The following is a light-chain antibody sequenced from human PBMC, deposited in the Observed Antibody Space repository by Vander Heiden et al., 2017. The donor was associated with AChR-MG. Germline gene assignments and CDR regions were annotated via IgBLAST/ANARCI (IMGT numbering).Light chain of an antibody. Sequence: SALPQPASVSGSPGQSITISCTGTSSDVGSYNLVSWYQQHPGKAPKLMIYEVSKRPSGVSNRFSGSKSGNTASLTISGLQAEDEADYYCCSYAGSSTSVFGGGTQLTVL. J-gene: IGLJ7*01. CDR2: EVS. CDR3: CSYAGSSTSV. CDR1: SSDVGSYNL. V-gene: IGLV2-23*02.